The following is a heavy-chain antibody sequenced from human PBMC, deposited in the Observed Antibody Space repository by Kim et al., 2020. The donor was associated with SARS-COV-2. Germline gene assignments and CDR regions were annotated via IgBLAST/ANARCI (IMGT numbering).Heavy chain of an antibody. V-gene: IGHV3-7*03. CDR1: GFTFSSYW. J-gene: IGHJ6*02. D-gene: IGHD6-19*01. CDR3: ARDAAVAGGGDYCYYGMDV. Sequence: GGSLRLSCAASGFTFSSYWMSWVRQAPGKGLGWVANIKQDGSEKYYVDSVKGRFTISRDNAKNSLYLQMNSLRAEDTAVYYCARDAAVAGGGDYCYYGMDVWGQGTTVTVSS. CDR2: IKQDGSEK.